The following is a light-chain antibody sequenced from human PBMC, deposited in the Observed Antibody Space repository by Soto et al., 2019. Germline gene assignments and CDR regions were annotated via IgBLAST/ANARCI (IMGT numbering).Light chain of an antibody. Sequence: EIVLTQSPATLSLSPGERATLSCRATESVSTYLAWYQQKPGRAPRLLIYDASKRATGIPARFTGSGSGTDFTLTINSLQAEDVAVYYCQQHYINPITFGQGTRLEIK. CDR3: QQHYINPIT. CDR1: ESVSTY. J-gene: IGKJ5*01. V-gene: IGKV3-11*01. CDR2: DAS.